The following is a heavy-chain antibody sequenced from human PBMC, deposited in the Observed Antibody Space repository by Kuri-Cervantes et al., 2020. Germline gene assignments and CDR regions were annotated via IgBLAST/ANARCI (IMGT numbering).Heavy chain of an antibody. CDR1: GFTFSSYG. J-gene: IGHJ4*02. D-gene: IGHD3-16*01. CDR3: AKLGARG. V-gene: IGHV3-30*18. CDR2: ISYDGSNK. Sequence: GESLKISCAASGFTFSSYGMHWVRQAPGKGLEWVAVISYDGSNKYYADSVKGRFTISRDNSKNTLYLQMNSLRAEDTAVYYCAKLGARGWGQGTLVTVSS.